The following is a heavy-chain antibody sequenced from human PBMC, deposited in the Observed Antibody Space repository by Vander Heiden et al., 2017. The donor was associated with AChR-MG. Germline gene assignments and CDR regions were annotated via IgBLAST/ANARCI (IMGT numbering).Heavy chain of an antibody. V-gene: IGHV5-51*01. Sequence: EVQLVPSGAEVKKPGESLKISCKGSGYSFTSYWIGWVRQMPGKGLEWIGIIYPGDSDTRYSPSFQGQVTISADKSISTAYLQWSSLKASDTAMYYCARHSSTVTGYYYYYYGMDVWGQGTTVTVSS. CDR2: IYPGDSDT. D-gene: IGHD4-17*01. CDR3: ARHSSTVTGYYYYYYGMDV. J-gene: IGHJ6*02. CDR1: GYSFTSYW.